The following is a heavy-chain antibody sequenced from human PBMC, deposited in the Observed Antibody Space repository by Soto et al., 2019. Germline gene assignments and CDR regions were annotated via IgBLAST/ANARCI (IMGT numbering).Heavy chain of an antibody. Sequence: QVQLVESAGGVVQPGTSLRLSCTASGFTFSAYGMHWVRQAPGKGLEWVAVISYDGSHKTYADSVRGRFTFSRDNSKNALHREMNSLSPEDSAVYYCAKEGRGYGGFDPNYYFDNWGQGALVTVSS. CDR3: AKEGRGYGGFDPNYYFDN. CDR2: ISYDGSHK. D-gene: IGHD3-10*01. CDR1: GFTFSAYG. J-gene: IGHJ4*02. V-gene: IGHV3-30*18.